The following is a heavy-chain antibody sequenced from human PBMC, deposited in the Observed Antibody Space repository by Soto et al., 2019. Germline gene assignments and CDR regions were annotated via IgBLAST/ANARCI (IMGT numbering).Heavy chain of an antibody. CDR2: INPSGGST. Sequence: ASVKVSCKPSEDTFSSYSFSWVRQAPGQGLEWMGIINPSGGSTSYAQKFQGRVTMTRDTSTSTVYMELSSLRSEDTAVYYCARAVYYDILTGYYFDYWGQGTLVTVSS. V-gene: IGHV1-46*03. D-gene: IGHD3-9*01. J-gene: IGHJ4*02. CDR1: EDTFSSYS. CDR3: ARAVYYDILTGYYFDY.